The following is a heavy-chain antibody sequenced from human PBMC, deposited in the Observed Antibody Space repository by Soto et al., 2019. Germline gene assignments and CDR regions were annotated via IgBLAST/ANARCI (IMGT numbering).Heavy chain of an antibody. V-gene: IGHV6-1*01. CDR1: GDSVSSNSAA. Sequence: SQTLSLTCAISGDSVSSNSAAWNWIRQSPSRGLEWLGRTYYRSKWYNDYAVSVKSRITINPDTSKNQFSLQLNSVTPEGTSVYYCARAGYTPSVLRFLEWPSNWFDPRGQGTLVTVSS. J-gene: IGHJ5*02. CDR3: ARAGYTPSVLRFLEWPSNWFDP. CDR2: TYYRSKWYN. D-gene: IGHD3-3*01.